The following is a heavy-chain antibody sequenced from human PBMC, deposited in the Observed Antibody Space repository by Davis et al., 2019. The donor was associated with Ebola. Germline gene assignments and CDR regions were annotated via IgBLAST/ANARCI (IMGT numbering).Heavy chain of an antibody. Sequence: SETLSLTCAVYGGSFSGYYWSWVRQPPGKELEWIGEIYHSGSTNYNPSLKSRVTISVDKSKNQFSLKLSSVTAADTAVYYCARAPGIAAAGTLGYWGQGTLVTVSS. D-gene: IGHD6-13*01. CDR3: ARAPGIAAAGTLGY. V-gene: IGHV4-34*01. CDR2: IYHSGST. J-gene: IGHJ4*02. CDR1: GGSFSGYY.